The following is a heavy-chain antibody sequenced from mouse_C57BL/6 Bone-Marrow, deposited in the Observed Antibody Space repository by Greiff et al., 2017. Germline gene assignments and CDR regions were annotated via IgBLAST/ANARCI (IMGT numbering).Heavy chain of an antibody. Sequence: QVQLQQPGAELVKPGASVKLSCKASGYTFTSYWMQWVKQRPGQGLEWIGEIDPSDSYTNYNQKFKGKATLTVDTSSSTAYMQLSSLTSEDSAVYYCARIGITTNYWGQGTTLTVSS. D-gene: IGHD1-1*01. CDR2: IDPSDSYT. CDR3: ARIGITTNY. J-gene: IGHJ2*01. V-gene: IGHV1-50*01. CDR1: GYTFTSYW.